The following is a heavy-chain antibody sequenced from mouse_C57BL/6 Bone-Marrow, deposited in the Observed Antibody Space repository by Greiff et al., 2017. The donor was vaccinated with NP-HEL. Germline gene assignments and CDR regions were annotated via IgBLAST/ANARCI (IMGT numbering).Heavy chain of an antibody. V-gene: IGHV5-6*01. CDR3: ARPLGYFDV. CDR1: GFTFSSYG. CDR2: ISSGGSYT. J-gene: IGHJ1*03. Sequence: EVKLMESGGDLVKPGGSLKLSCAASGFTFSSYGMSWVRQTPDKRLEWVATISSGGSYTYYPDSVTGRFTISRDNAKNTLYLQMSSLKSEDTAMYYCARPLGYFDVWGTGTTVTVSS.